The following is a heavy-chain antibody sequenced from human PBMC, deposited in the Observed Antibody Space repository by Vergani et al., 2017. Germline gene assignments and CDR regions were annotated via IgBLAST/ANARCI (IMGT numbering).Heavy chain of an antibody. D-gene: IGHD2-2*01. CDR2: ISSSSSYI. J-gene: IGHJ6*03. CDR1: GFTFSSYS. Sequence: VQLVESGGGVVQPGRSLRLSCAASGFTFSSYSMNWVRQAPGKGLEWVSSISSSSSYIYYADSVKGRFTISRDNAKNSLYLQMNSLRAEDTAVYYCARAAEIVVVPAAAYYYYYYMDVWGKGTTVTVSS. CDR3: ARAAEIVVVPAAAYYYYYYMDV. V-gene: IGHV3-21*01.